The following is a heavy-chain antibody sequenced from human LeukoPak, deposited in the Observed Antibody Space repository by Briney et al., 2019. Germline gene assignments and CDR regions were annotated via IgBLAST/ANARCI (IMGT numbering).Heavy chain of an antibody. Sequence: PGGSLRLSCAASGFTFSNYELNWVRQAPGKGLEWVSYISHSGGTIYSADSVKGRFTISRDNAKNSLYLQMNSLRAEDTAVYYCARGVGSSWPGWFDPWGQGTLVTVSS. CDR3: ARGVGSSWPGWFDP. CDR1: GFTFSNYE. J-gene: IGHJ5*02. D-gene: IGHD6-13*01. CDR2: ISHSGGTI. V-gene: IGHV3-48*03.